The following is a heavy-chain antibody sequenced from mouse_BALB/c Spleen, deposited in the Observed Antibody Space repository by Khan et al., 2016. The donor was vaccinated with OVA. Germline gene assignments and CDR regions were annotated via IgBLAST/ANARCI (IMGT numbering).Heavy chain of an antibody. J-gene: IGHJ2*01. CDR1: GYSITSGYG. V-gene: IGHV3-2*02. CDR3: ARTARIKY. Sequence: LQESGPGLVKPSQSLSLTCTVTGYSITSGYGWNWIRQFPGNKLEWMGYISYSGSTKYNPSLKSRISITRDTSKNQFFLQLNSVTTEDTATYYCARTARIKYWGQGTTLTVSS. CDR2: ISYSGST. D-gene: IGHD1-2*01.